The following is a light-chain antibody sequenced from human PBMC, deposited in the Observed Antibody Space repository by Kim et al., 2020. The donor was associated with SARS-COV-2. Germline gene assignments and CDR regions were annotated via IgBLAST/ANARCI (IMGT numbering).Light chain of an antibody. CDR1: ERVSSNY. CDR3: QQYDTSPIT. Sequence: SPGERATLSCRASERVSSNYLAWYQQKPGQAPRLLIYVASSRATGIPDRFSGSGSGTDFTLTISRLEPEDFAVYYCQQYDTSPITFGQGTQLEIK. V-gene: IGKV3-20*01. J-gene: IGKJ5*01. CDR2: VAS.